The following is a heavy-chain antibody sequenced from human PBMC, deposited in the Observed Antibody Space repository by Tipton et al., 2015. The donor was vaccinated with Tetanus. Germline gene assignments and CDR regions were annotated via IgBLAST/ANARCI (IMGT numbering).Heavy chain of an antibody. CDR3: ARATMVRGVLYMDV. D-gene: IGHD3-10*01. Sequence: TLSLTCTVSGGSISSYFWSWIRQPPGKGLEWIGYIYYSGGTNYNPSLKSRVTISVDTSKNQFSLKLSSVTAADTAVYYCARATMVRGVLYMDVWGQGTTVTVSS. CDR2: IYYSGGT. J-gene: IGHJ6*02. V-gene: IGHV4-59*08. CDR1: GGSISSYF.